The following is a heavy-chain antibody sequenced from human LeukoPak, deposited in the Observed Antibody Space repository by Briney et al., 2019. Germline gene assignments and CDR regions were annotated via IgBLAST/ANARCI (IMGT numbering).Heavy chain of an antibody. CDR3: ARDWSYYGSGSFDY. V-gene: IGHV3-48*03. J-gene: IGHJ4*02. D-gene: IGHD3-10*01. CDR1: GFTFSSYE. Sequence: GGSLRLSCAASGFTFSSYEMNWVRQAPGKGLEWVSYISSSGSTIYYVDSVKGRFTISRVNAKNSLYLQMNSLRAEDTAVYYCARDWSYYGSGSFDYWGQGTLVTVSS. CDR2: ISSSGSTI.